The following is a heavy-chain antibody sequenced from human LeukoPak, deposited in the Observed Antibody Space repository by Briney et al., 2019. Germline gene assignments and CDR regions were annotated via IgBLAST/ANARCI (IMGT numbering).Heavy chain of an antibody. V-gene: IGHV1-2*02. J-gene: IGHJ4*02. Sequence: GASVKVSCKASGYNFTDYYIHGVRQAPGQGREGMGWINPKSGGTNYAQKFRGRVTMTRDTPISTAYMELSGLRSDDTAVYYCARDSGLGPTWHPFDHWGQGTPVTVSS. CDR2: INPKSGGT. D-gene: IGHD1-26*01. CDR3: ARDSGLGPTWHPFDH. CDR1: GYNFTDYY.